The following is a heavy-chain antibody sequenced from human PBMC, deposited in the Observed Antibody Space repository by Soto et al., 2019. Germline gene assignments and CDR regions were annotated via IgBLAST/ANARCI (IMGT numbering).Heavy chain of an antibody. D-gene: IGHD6-13*01. CDR1: GYTFTHYY. CDR3: ARDLAAGEH. J-gene: IGHJ4*02. CDR2: ITPASGST. Sequence: QVQLVQSGAEVKKPGASVKVSCRTSGYTFTHYYIHWVRQAPGQGLEWLGIITPASGSTNYAQDFQGRVTLTMDTSTTTVYMELSGLRAEDTAIFYCARDLAAGEHWGQGTLVTVSS. V-gene: IGHV1-46*01.